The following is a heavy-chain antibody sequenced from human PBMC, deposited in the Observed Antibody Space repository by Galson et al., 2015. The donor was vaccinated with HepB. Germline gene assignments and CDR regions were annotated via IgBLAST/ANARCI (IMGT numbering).Heavy chain of an antibody. CDR3: ARRDDFWSDIPREAFEI. V-gene: IGHV4-59*08. D-gene: IGHD3-3*01. J-gene: IGHJ3*02. Sequence: QVQLQESGPGLVKPSETLSLTCNVSGGSISSYYWSWIRQPPGKGLEWIGYVYYSGGTYFNPSLKSRGTISVDTSKNQLSLKLSSVTAADTAVYYCARRDDFWSDIPREAFEIWGQGTVVSVSA. CDR2: VYYSGGT. CDR1: GGSISSYY.